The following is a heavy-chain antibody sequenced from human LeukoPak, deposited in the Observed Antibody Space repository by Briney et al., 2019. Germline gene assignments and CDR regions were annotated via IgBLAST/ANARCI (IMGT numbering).Heavy chain of an antibody. V-gene: IGHV1-2*02. D-gene: IGHD2-2*01. CDR2: INPKSGGT. CDR3: ARVRVPASIGYFDV. Sequence: APVKVSCKASGYTFTGFYMHWVRQAPGQGLEWMGWINPKSGGTNYAQRFQGRVTMTRNTTISTVYMEVSRLRSDDTAVYYCARVRVPASIGYFDVWGRGTLVTVSS. J-gene: IGHJ2*01. CDR1: GYTFTGFY.